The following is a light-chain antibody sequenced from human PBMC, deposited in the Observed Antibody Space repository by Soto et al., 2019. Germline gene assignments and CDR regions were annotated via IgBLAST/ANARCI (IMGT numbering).Light chain of an antibody. Sequence: VLTEAPVTLSLSPGERATLSCRASHGFRGLLAWDQQKPGQAPRLLIYDAYNRATGIPPRFSGSGSGTDFTLTISSLEPEDSAVYYCQQRHMWPITFGQGTRLE. J-gene: IGKJ5*01. CDR2: DAY. V-gene: IGKV3-11*01. CDR1: HGFRGL. CDR3: QQRHMWPIT.